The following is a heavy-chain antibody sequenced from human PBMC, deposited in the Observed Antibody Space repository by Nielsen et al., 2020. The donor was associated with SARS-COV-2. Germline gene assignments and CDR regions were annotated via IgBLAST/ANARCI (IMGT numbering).Heavy chain of an antibody. J-gene: IGHJ4*02. Sequence: GESLKISCAASGFTFSSSWMSWVRQAPGKGLEWVANIKQDGSEKYYVDSVKGRFTISRDNAKNSLYLQMNSLRAEDTAVYYCARGQSAPYSSSWSPGYWGQGTLVTVSS. V-gene: IGHV3-7*03. CDR1: GFTFSSSW. CDR3: ARGQSAPYSSSWSPGY. CDR2: IKQDGSEK. D-gene: IGHD6-13*01.